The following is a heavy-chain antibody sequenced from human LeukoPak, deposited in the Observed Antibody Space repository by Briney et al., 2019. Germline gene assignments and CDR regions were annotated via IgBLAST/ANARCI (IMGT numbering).Heavy chain of an antibody. CDR3: ARGMGYDGFDY. Sequence: GGSLRLSCAASGFTFSNYDMHWVRQATGKGLEWVSAIGTAGDTYYPGSVKGRFTISRENAKNSLYLQMNSLRAGDTAVYYCARGMGYDGFDYWGQGTLVTVSS. CDR1: GFTFSNYD. D-gene: IGHD5-12*01. J-gene: IGHJ4*02. V-gene: IGHV3-13*01. CDR2: IGTAGDT.